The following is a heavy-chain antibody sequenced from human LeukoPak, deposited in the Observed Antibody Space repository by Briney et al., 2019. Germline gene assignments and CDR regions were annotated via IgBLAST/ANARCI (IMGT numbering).Heavy chain of an antibody. CDR2: IWYDGSNK. J-gene: IGHJ4*02. Sequence: GRSLRLSCAASGFTFSSYGMHWVRHAPGKGLEWVAVIWYDGSNKYYADSVKGRFTISRDNSKNTLYLQMNSLRAEDTAVYYCAKDLSFGGPPIDYWGQGTLVTVSS. CDR1: GFTFSSYG. V-gene: IGHV3-33*06. CDR3: AKDLSFGGPPIDY. D-gene: IGHD2/OR15-2a*01.